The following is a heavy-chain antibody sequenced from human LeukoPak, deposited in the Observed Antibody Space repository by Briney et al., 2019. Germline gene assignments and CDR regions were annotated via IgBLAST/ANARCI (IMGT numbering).Heavy chain of an antibody. V-gene: IGHV5-51*01. CDR2: IYPGDSDT. CDR3: ASHRLRLGKFISY. J-gene: IGHJ4*02. D-gene: IGHD3-16*01. CDR1: GYSFTSYW. Sequence: GESLKISCKGSGYSFTSYWIGWVRQMPGKGLEWMGIIYPGDSDTRYSPSFQGQVTISADKSISTAYLQWSSLKASDTAMYYCASHRLRLGKFISYWGQGTLVTVSS.